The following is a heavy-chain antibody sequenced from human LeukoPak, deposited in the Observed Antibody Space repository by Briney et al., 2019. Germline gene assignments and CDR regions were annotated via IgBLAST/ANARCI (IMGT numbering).Heavy chain of an antibody. D-gene: IGHD5-18*01. CDR2: IYYSGST. V-gene: IGHV4-59*08. CDR1: GGSISSYY. J-gene: IGHJ4*02. CDR3: ARGAYSYGYGADY. Sequence: SETLSLTCTVSGGSISSYYWSWIRQPPGKGLEWIGYIYYSGSTYYNPSLKSRVTISVDTSKNQFSLKLSSVTAADTAVYYCARGAYSYGYGADYWGQGTLVTVSS.